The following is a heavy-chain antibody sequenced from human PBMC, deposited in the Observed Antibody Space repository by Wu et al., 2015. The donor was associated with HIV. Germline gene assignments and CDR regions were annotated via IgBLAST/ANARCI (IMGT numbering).Heavy chain of an antibody. CDR1: GYTFASYY. CDR2: INPSGGST. V-gene: IGHV1-46*01. CDR3: ARGRYSWEPRGDAFDI. D-gene: IGHD1-26*01. J-gene: IGHJ3*02. Sequence: QVQLVQSGAEVKKPGASVKVSCKASGYTFASYYMHWVRQAPGQGLEWMGIINPSGGSTSYAQKFQGRVTMTRDTSTSTVYMELSSLRSEDTAVYYCARGRYSWEPRGDAFDIWGQGTMVTGLF.